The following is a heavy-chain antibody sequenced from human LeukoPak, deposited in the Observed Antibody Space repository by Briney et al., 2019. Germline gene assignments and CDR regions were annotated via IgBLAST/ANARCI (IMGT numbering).Heavy chain of an antibody. D-gene: IGHD2-2*01. Sequence: PSETLSLTCTVSGGSISSYYWSWLRQPAGKGLEWIGRIYTSGSTNYNPSLTSRVTMSVETSKNQCSLKLSSVTAADTAVYYCASAGMIYCSSTSCYLGGWFDPWGQGTLVTVSS. J-gene: IGHJ5*02. CDR1: GGSISSYY. CDR2: IYTSGST. CDR3: ASAGMIYCSSTSCYLGGWFDP. V-gene: IGHV4-4*07.